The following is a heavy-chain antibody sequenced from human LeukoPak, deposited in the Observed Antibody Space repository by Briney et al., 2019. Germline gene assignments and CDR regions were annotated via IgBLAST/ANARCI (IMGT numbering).Heavy chain of an antibody. D-gene: IGHD3-16*01. Sequence: GGSLRLSCAVSRFTFSNYWMNWVRQAPGKRLERVGNIKEDGSQKYYVESVKGRFTVSRDNAKNSVYLQMSSLRDEDTAVYYCARGLNTSPGVDYWGQGTLVTVSS. CDR1: RFTFSNYW. CDR3: ARGLNTSPGVDY. J-gene: IGHJ4*02. CDR2: IKEDGSQK. V-gene: IGHV3-7*01.